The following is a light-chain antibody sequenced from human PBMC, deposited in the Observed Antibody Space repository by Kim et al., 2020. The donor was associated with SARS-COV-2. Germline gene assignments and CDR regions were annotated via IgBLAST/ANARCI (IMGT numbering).Light chain of an antibody. CDR2: GKN. J-gene: IGLJ1*01. CDR3: NSRDSSGNHLV. V-gene: IGLV3-19*01. Sequence: ALEQTVRITCPGDSLRSYYASWYQQKPGQAPVLVIYGKNNRPSGIPDRFSGSSSGNTASLTITGAQAEDEADYYCNSRDSSGNHLVFGTGTKVTVL. CDR1: SLRSYY.